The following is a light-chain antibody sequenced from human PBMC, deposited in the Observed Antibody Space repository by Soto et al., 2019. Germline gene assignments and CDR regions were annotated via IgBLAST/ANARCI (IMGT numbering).Light chain of an antibody. CDR2: AAS. V-gene: IGKV1-8*01. J-gene: IGKJ1*01. CDR1: QGISSY. CDR3: QQYYSYPRT. Sequence: AIRMTQSPSSLSASTGDRVTITCRASQGISSYLAWYQQKPEKAPKLLIYAASTLQSGVPSWFSGSGSGTDFTLTFGCLQSEDFATYYCQQYYSYPRTFSQGTKVEIK.